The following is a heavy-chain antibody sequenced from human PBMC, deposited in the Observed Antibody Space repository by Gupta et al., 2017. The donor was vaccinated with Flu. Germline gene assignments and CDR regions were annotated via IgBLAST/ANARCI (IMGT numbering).Heavy chain of an antibody. V-gene: IGHV3-30*18. CDR2: ITYDGSNK. D-gene: IGHD5-12*01. CDR3: AKASGCGDYYYFGN. CDR1: YG. Sequence: YGMNWVRQAPGKELDGLAVITYDGSNKYYADAVKGRFTISRDNSKNTVYLQINSLRADDTALYYCAKASGCGDYYYFGNWGQGTLVTVSS. J-gene: IGHJ4*02.